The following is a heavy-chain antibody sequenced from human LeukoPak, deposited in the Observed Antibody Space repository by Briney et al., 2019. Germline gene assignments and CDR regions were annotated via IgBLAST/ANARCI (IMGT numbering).Heavy chain of an antibody. J-gene: IGHJ6*02. CDR3: ARAVDYGDYWLHGMDV. CDR2: IWYDGSNK. D-gene: IGHD4-17*01. Sequence: PGRSLRLSCAASGFTFSSYGMHWVRQAPGKGLEWVAVIWYDGSNKYYADSVKGRFTISRDNSKNTLYLQMNSLRAEDTAVYYCARAVDYGDYWLHGMDVWGQGTTVTVSS. V-gene: IGHV3-33*01. CDR1: GFTFSSYG.